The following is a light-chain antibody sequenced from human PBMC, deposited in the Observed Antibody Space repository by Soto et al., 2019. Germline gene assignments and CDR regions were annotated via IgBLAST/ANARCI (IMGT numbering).Light chain of an antibody. Sequence: EIVMTQSPATLSVSPGERATLSCRASQSVGSNLAWYQQKPGQAPRLLIYYASTRDTGVPARFSGSGPGTDFTLTISSLQSEDFAVYYCQQYNNWPPSWTFGQGTKVDIK. CDR3: QQYNNWPPSWT. CDR1: QSVGSN. CDR2: YAS. V-gene: IGKV3-15*01. J-gene: IGKJ1*01.